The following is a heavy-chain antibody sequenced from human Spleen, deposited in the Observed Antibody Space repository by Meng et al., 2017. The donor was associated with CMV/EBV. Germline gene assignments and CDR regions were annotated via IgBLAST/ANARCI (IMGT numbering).Heavy chain of an antibody. CDR2: INSEGTSR. CDR3: ARESYTDAFDI. V-gene: IGHV3-74*01. J-gene: IGHJ3*02. Sequence: GESLKISCAASGFTFSSYAMNWVRQAPGKGLVWVSRINSEGTSRSYAGSVKGRLTTSRDNAKNTLYLQMSSLRVDDTAIYYCARESYTDAFDIWGQGIMVTVSS. CDR1: GFTFSSYA. D-gene: IGHD3-16*01.